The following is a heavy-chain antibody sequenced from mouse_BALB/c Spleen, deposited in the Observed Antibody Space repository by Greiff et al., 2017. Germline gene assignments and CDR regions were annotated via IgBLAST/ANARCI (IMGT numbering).Heavy chain of an antibody. Sequence: EVKLQESGPDLVKPSQSLSLTCTVTGYSITSGYSWPWIRQFPGNKLEWMGYIHYSGSTNYNPSLKSRISITRDTSKNQFFLQLNSVTTEDTATYYCARDGSNYPWFTYWGQGTLVTVSA. D-gene: IGHD1-1*01. CDR2: IHYSGST. CDR3: ARDGSNYPWFTY. V-gene: IGHV3-1*02. J-gene: IGHJ3*01. CDR1: GYSITSGYS.